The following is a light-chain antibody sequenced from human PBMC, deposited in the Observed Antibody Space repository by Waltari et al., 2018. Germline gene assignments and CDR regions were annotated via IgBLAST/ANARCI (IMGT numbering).Light chain of an antibody. CDR2: EVS. V-gene: IGLV2-23*02. J-gene: IGLJ1*01. CDR3: CSYVAGATYV. Sequence: QSALTQPASVSGSPGQSITISCTGTSSDVGSYNLVSWYQQHPGKAPKLMIYEVSKRPPGVSNRFSGSKSGNTASLTISGLQAEDEADYHCCSYVAGATYVFGTGTKVTVL. CDR1: SSDVGSYNL.